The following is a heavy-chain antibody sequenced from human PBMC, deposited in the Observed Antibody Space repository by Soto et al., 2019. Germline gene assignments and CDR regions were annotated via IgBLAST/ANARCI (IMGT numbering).Heavy chain of an antibody. J-gene: IGHJ4*02. CDR2: ISGSGGST. CDR1: GFTFSSYA. Sequence: GGSLRLSCAASGFTFSSYAMSWVRQAPGKGLEWVSAISGSGGSTYYADSVKGRFTISRDNSKNTLYLQMNSLRAEDTAVYYCAKLGRGYYDRSGYRPPFDYWGQGTLVTVSS. CDR3: AKLGRGYYDRSGYRPPFDY. V-gene: IGHV3-23*01. D-gene: IGHD3-22*01.